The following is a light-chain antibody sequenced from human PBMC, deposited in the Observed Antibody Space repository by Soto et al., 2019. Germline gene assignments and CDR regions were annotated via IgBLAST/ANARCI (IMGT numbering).Light chain of an antibody. CDR1: SSDVGGYNY. CDR3: SSYTSSSTLV. CDR2: EVS. J-gene: IGLJ2*01. Sequence: QSALTQPASVSGSPGQSITISCTGTSSDVGGYNYVSWYQQHPGKAPKLMIYEVSNRPSGVSNRFSGSKSGNTASLTISGLQAEDEADNYCSSYTSSSTLVFGRGTKLTVL. V-gene: IGLV2-14*01.